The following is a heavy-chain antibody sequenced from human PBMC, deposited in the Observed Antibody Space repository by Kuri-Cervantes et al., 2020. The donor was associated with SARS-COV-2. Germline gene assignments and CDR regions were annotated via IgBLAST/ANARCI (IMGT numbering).Heavy chain of an antibody. J-gene: IGHJ6*02. CDR2: SIPIFGTA. V-gene: IGHV1-69*06. CDR1: VCTFSSYA. CDR3: ARVLCGGDCYSRDYYYGMDV. Sequence: SVKIYCKSSVCTFSSYAISWVRQAPGQGLEWMGGSIPIFGTANYAQKFQGRVTITADKSTSTAYMGLSSLRSEDTAVYYCARVLCGGDCYSRDYYYGMDVWGQGTTVTVSS. D-gene: IGHD2-21*02.